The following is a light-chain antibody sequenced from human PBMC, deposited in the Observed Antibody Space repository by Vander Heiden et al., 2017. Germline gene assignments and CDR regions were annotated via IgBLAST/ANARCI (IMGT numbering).Light chain of an antibody. CDR3: HQDNNWPLT. CDR2: GAS. CDR1: LSVNNN. J-gene: IGKJ4*01. Sequence: EILMTQSPATLSVSPGERVTLSCRASLSVNNNLAWYQKKPGQAPRLLIYGASTRATDIPIRFSGGGSGTDFTLTISSLQSEDFALYYCHQDNNWPLTFGGGTKVEIK. V-gene: IGKV3-15*01.